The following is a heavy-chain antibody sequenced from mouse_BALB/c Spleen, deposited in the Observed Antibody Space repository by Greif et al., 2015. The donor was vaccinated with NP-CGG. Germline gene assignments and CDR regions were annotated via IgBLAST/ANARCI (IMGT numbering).Heavy chain of an antibody. J-gene: IGHJ2*01. Sequence: QVQLQQPGAELVKPGASVKLSCKASGYTFTSYWMHWVKQRPGQGLEWIGEINPSNGRTNYNEKFKSKATLTVDKSSSTAYMQLSSLTSEDSAVYYCAIYDGTTRYYFDYWGQGTTLTASS. CDR3: AIYDGTTRYYFDY. D-gene: IGHD2-3*01. CDR1: GYTFTSYW. CDR2: INPSNGRT. V-gene: IGHV1S81*02.